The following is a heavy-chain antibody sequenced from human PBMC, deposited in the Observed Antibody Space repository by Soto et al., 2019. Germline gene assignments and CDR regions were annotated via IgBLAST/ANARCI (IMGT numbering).Heavy chain of an antibody. CDR3: GRGGYRHYSAYYYYALDV. Sequence: LRLSCVASRFTLSDYYVDWVRQAPGKGLEWVGRTRDKPNSYTTEYAASVEGRFTISRDDSKNSLYLQLNSLNTEDTAVYYCGRGGYRHYSAYYYYALDVWCQGTTVTVSS. J-gene: IGHJ6*02. CDR2: TRDKPNSYTT. CDR1: RFTLSDYY. V-gene: IGHV3-72*01. D-gene: IGHD4-4*01.